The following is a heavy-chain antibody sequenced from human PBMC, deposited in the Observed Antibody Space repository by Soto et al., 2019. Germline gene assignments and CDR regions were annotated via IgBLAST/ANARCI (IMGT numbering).Heavy chain of an antibody. D-gene: IGHD3-16*02. CDR3: ARDPLVRLGELSPPDY. CDR1: GYTFTGYY. V-gene: IGHV1-2*02. CDR2: INPNSGGT. Sequence: GASVKVSCKASGYTFTGYYMHWVRQAPGQGLEWMGWINPNSGGTNYAQKFQGRVTMTRGTSISTAYMELSRLRSDDAAVYYCARDPLVRLGELSPPDYWGQGTLVTVSS. J-gene: IGHJ4*02.